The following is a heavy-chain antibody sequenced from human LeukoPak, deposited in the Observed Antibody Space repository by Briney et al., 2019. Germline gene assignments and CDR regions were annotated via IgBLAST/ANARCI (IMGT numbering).Heavy chain of an antibody. J-gene: IGHJ2*01. CDR3: ARDTTPWGYSDL. CDR1: GGSISSYY. Sequence: PSETLSLTCTVSGGSISSYYWSWIRQPPGKGLEWIGYIYYSGSTNYNPSLKSRVTISVDTSKNQFSLKLSSVTAADTAVYCCARDTTPWGYSDLWGRGTLVTVSS. V-gene: IGHV4-59*01. D-gene: IGHD1-14*01. CDR2: IYYSGST.